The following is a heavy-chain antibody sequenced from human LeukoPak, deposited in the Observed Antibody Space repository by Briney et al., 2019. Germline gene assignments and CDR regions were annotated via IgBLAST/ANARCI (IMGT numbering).Heavy chain of an antibody. Sequence: PGGSLRLSCTASGFAFFNHWMHWVRQAPGKGLVWVSRIDGDGSPTDYADSVKGRATISRDNAKNTLYLQMNRLRADGTAVYYCVRGANAAGSNWGQGALVTVSS. D-gene: IGHD2-15*01. V-gene: IGHV3-74*01. CDR2: IDGDGSPT. CDR3: VRGANAAGSN. J-gene: IGHJ4*02. CDR1: GFAFFNHW.